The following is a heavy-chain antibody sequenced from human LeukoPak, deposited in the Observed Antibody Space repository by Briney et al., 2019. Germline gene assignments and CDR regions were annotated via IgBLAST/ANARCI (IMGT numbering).Heavy chain of an antibody. V-gene: IGHV3-30*02. CDR2: IRYDGSNK. D-gene: IGHD4-17*01. CDR1: GFTFSSYG. CDR3: ALDYGDYTPLGY. J-gene: IGHJ4*02. Sequence: GGSLRLPCAASGFTFSSYGMHWVRQAPGKGLEWVAFIRYDGSNKYYADSVKGRFTISRDNSKNTLYLQMNSLRAEDTAVYYCALDYGDYTPLGYWGQGTLVTVSS.